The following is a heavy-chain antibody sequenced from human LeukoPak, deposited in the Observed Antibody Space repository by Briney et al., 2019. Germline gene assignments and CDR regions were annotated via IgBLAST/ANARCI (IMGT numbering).Heavy chain of an antibody. Sequence: ASVKVSCKASGYTFTSYGISWVRQAPGEGLEWMGWISAYNGNTNYAQKLQGRVTMTTDTSTSTAYMELRSLRSDDTAVYYCARGGFAMVRGVHIDYWGQGTLVTVSS. D-gene: IGHD3-10*01. V-gene: IGHV1-18*01. J-gene: IGHJ4*02. CDR1: GYTFTSYG. CDR2: ISAYNGNT. CDR3: ARGGFAMVRGVHIDY.